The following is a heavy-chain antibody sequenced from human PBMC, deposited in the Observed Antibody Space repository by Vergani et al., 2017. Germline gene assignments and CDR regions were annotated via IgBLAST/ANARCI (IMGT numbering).Heavy chain of an antibody. CDR2: INPNSGGT. D-gene: IGHD6-13*01. CDR1: GYTFTGYY. V-gene: IGHV1-2*02. J-gene: IGHJ6*03. CDR3: ARDGSSSWPYYYYYMDV. Sequence: QVQLVQSGAEVKKPGASVKVFCKASGYTFTGYYMHWVRQAPGQGLEWMGWINPNSGGTNYAQKFQGRVTMTRDTSISTAYMELSSLRSDDTAVYYCARDGSSSWPYYYYYMDVWGKGTTVTVSS.